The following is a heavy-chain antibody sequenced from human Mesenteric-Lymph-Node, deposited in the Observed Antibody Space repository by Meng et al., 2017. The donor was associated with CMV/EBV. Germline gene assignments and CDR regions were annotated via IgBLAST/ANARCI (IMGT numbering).Heavy chain of an antibody. CDR1: GDSISSGGYY. Sequence: SETLSLTCTVSGDSISSGGYYWGWIRQPPGKGLEWIGTIYYTGSTYYNPSLKSRVTISVDTSKNQFSLRLTSLTAADAAVYYCARDFSGSGIYSYFDPWGQGTLVTVSS. D-gene: IGHD3-10*01. CDR3: ARDFSGSGIYSYFDP. CDR2: IYYTGST. V-gene: IGHV4-39*07. J-gene: IGHJ5*02.